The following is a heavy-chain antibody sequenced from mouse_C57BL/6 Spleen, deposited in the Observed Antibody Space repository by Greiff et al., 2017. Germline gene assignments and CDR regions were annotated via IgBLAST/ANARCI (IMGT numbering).Heavy chain of an antibody. CDR2: IRLKSDNYAS. J-gene: IGHJ3*01. CDR3: TSLWRGFAY. D-gene: IGHD1-1*02. CDR1: GFTFSNYW. V-gene: IGHV6-3*01. Sequence: EVKLEESGGGLVQPGGSMKLSCVASGFTFSNYWMNWVRQSPEKGLEWVAQIRLKSDNYASHYAESVKGRFTISRDDSKSSVYLQMNNLRAEDTGIYYCTSLWRGFAYWGQGTLVTVSA.